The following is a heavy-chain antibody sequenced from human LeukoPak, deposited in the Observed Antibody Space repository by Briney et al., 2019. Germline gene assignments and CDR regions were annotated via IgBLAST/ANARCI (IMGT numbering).Heavy chain of an antibody. Sequence: GSLRLSCAASGFTFSSYWMSWVRQAPGKGLEWIGEINHSGSTNYNPSLKSRVTISVDTSKNQFSLKLSSVTAADTAVYYCARDLLLSSVFDPWGQGTLVTVSS. J-gene: IGHJ5*02. D-gene: IGHD3-10*01. CDR2: INHSGST. CDR1: GFTFSSYW. V-gene: IGHV4-34*01. CDR3: ARDLLLSSVFDP.